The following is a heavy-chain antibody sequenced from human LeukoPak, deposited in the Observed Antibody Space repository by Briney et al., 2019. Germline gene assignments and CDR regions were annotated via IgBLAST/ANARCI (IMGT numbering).Heavy chain of an antibody. V-gene: IGHV3-48*02. CDR3: ARGSGYALPDY. Sequence: GGSLRLSCAASGFTFSSYSMNWVRQAPGKGLEWVSYISSSSSTIYYADSVKGRFTISRDNAKNSLYLQMNSLTDEDTAVYYCARGSGYALPDYWGQGTLVTVSS. D-gene: IGHD3-22*01. CDR2: ISSSSSTI. J-gene: IGHJ4*02. CDR1: GFTFSSYS.